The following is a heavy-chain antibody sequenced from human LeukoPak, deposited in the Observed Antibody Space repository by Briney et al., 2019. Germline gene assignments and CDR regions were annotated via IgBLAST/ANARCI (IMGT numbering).Heavy chain of an antibody. Sequence: TSETLSLTCTVSSGSISTYYWNWLRQSPGKGLEWIGCIVYSGRTLYNPSLNGRVTISVDTSKNQFSLRPRSVTAADTAVYYCARRLCSSPCCSIAPSGNWLDPWGQGILVTVSS. CDR1: SGSISTYY. D-gene: IGHD2-2*01. CDR3: ARRLCSSPCCSIAPSGNWLDP. J-gene: IGHJ5*02. V-gene: IGHV4-59*08. CDR2: IVYSGRT.